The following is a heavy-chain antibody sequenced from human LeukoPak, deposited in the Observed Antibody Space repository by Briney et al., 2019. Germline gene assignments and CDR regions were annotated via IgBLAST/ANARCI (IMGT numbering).Heavy chain of an antibody. V-gene: IGHV4-59*01. CDR3: ARGHGDYIQDAFDI. J-gene: IGHJ3*02. CDR1: GGSISSYY. CDR2: IYYSGST. D-gene: IGHD4-17*01. Sequence: SETLSLTCTVPGGSISSYYWSWSRQPAGKGLEWIGYIYYSGSTNYNPSLKSRVTISVDTSKNQFSLKLSSVTAADTAVYYCARGHGDYIQDAFDIWGQGTMVTVSS.